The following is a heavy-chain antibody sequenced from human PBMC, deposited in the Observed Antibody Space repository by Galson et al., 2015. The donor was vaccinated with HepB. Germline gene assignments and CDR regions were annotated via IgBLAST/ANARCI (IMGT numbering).Heavy chain of an antibody. Sequence: SLRLSCAASGFTVNNNYMTWVRQAPGKGLEWVPVIHSGGSILYADSVKGRFTISRDNSKNTLYLQMNSLRADDTAMYYCARNPPYCPRTICYAGLAVDWGQGTLVIVSS. CDR1: GFTVNNNY. CDR3: ARNPPYCPRTICYAGLAVD. D-gene: IGHD2-21*01. J-gene: IGHJ4*02. CDR2: IHSGGSI. V-gene: IGHV3-53*01.